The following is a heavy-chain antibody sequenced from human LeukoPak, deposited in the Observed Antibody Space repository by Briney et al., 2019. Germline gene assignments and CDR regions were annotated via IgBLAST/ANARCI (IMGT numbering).Heavy chain of an antibody. Sequence: ASVKVSCKASGYTFTGSYIHWVRQAPGQGHEWMGWINPDSGGTNYAQKFQGRVTVTRDTSISTAYMELSSLTSDDTAVYFCARGDYRYGYPNWGEGTLVTVSS. J-gene: IGHJ4*02. CDR1: GYTFTGSY. CDR3: ARGDYRYGYPN. CDR2: INPDSGGT. D-gene: IGHD5-18*01. V-gene: IGHV1-2*02.